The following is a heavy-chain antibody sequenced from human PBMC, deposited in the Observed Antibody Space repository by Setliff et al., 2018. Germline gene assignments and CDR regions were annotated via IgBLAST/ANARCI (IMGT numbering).Heavy chain of an antibody. V-gene: IGHV3-74*01. J-gene: IGHJ4*02. CDR3: ARDLDYYDSSGYSGLH. CDR1: GFAFSKYW. CDR2: ISPDGTIT. D-gene: IGHD3-22*01. Sequence: PGGSLRLSCGASGFAFSKYWMYWVRQVPGKGLVWVSRISPDGTITNYADSVKGRFTISRDNAKSTLYLQMSSLRGEDTAVYYCARDLDYYDSSGYSGLHWGQGTLVTVSS.